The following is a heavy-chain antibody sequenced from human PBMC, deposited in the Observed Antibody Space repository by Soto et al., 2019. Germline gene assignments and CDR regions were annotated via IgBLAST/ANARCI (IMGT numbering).Heavy chain of an antibody. D-gene: IGHD2-21*01. CDR1: GGSVSYNSYY. Sequence: SETLSLTCSVSGGSVSYNSYYWGWIRQPPGKGLEWVGGIFYTGTTYYSPSLKDRVSISVDTSKNSFSLNLTSVTAADTAVYFCARLVVVAPVANVGGQGALVTVSS. CDR2: IFYTGTT. V-gene: IGHV4-39*01. J-gene: IGHJ4*02. CDR3: ARLVVVAPVANV.